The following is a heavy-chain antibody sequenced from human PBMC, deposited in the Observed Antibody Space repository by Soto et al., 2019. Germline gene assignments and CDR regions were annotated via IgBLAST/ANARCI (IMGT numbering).Heavy chain of an antibody. V-gene: IGHV3-66*01. Sequence: GGSMRLSCTASGFIVNDTYVNWVRQAPGKGLEWVSVISNRGDTHYADSVRGRFSLSRDISDNTLHLQMNNLRVEDTAVYYCAREPRYCRGGSCSITGDDYDIWGQGTMVTVSS. CDR1: GFIVNDTY. J-gene: IGHJ3*02. D-gene: IGHD2-15*01. CDR2: ISNRGDT. CDR3: AREPRYCRGGSCSITGDDYDI.